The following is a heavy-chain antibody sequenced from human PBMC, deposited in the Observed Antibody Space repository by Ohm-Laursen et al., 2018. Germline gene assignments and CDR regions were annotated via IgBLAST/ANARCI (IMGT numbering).Heavy chain of an antibody. CDR2: INPSGGST. Sequence: GASVKVSCNASGYSFTSYYVHWVRQAPGEGLKWMGMINPSGGSTRYAQKFQGRVTMTRDTSTSTVYMELSSLRSEDTAVYYCARAYYDSSGMDVWGQGTTVTVS. CDR3: ARAYYDSSGMDV. CDR1: GYSFTSYY. D-gene: IGHD3-22*01. V-gene: IGHV1-46*01. J-gene: IGHJ6*02.